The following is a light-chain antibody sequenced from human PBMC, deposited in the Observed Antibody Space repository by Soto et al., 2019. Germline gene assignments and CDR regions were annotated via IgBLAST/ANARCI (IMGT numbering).Light chain of an antibody. CDR1: QSISTW. Sequence: DIQMTQSPSTLSASAGDRVTITCRASQSISTWLAWYQQKPGKAPKLLIYDASSLEGGVPSRFSGSGSRTEFTLTISSLQPDDFATYYCQQYNSYSRTFGQGTKVDIK. V-gene: IGKV1-5*01. CDR2: DAS. CDR3: QQYNSYSRT. J-gene: IGKJ1*01.